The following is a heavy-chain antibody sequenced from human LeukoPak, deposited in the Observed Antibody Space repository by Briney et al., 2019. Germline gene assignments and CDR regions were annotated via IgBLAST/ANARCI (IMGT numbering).Heavy chain of an antibody. CDR1: GGSISSSSHY. Sequence: SETLSLTCTVSGGSISSSSHYWGWIRQPPGKGLEWIGSIYYSGSTYYNPSLKSRVTISVDTSKNQFSLKLSSVTAADTAVYYCANILGTDFDYWGQGTLVTVSS. J-gene: IGHJ4*02. D-gene: IGHD6-13*01. CDR2: IYYSGST. V-gene: IGHV4-39*01. CDR3: ANILGTDFDY.